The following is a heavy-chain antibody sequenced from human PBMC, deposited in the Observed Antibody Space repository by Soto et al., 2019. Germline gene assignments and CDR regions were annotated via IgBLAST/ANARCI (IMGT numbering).Heavy chain of an antibody. D-gene: IGHD5-12*01. Sequence: QVQLQESGPGLVKPSQTLSLTCTVSGGSISNGNYFWSWIRQPPGKGLEWIGYIYYSGSTYYNPSLKSRVAISVDTSKNRFSLKLSSVTAADTAVYYCAREGHSGYDYIGYYYGMDVWGQGTTVTVSS. CDR2: IYYSGST. J-gene: IGHJ6*02. CDR1: GGSISNGNYF. CDR3: AREGHSGYDYIGYYYGMDV. V-gene: IGHV4-30-4*01.